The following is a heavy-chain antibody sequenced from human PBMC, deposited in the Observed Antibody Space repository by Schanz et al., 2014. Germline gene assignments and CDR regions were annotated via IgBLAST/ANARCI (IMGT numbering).Heavy chain of an antibody. CDR3: ARAGYDADNWFDP. CDR1: GFTFSTYA. Sequence: EVKLLESGGTLVRPGGSLRLSCAASGFTFSTYAMAWVRQAPGKGLEWVSSINTGGDSTYYADSVKGRFTISRDSAENSLYLQMNSLRAEDTAVYYCARAGYDADNWFDPWGQGTLVTVSS. CDR2: INTGGDST. V-gene: IGHV3-23*01. D-gene: IGHD2-2*01. J-gene: IGHJ5*02.